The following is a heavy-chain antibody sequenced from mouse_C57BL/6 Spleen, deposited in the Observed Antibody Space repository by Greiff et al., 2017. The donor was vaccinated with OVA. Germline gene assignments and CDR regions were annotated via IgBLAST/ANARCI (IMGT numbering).Heavy chain of an antibody. J-gene: IGHJ2*01. Sequence: QVQLQQPGAELVKPGASVKLSCKASGYTFTSYWMHWVKQRPGQGLEWIGMIHPNSGSTNYNEKFKSKATLTVDKSSSTAYMQLSSLTSEDSAVYYCARENYYGSSPYSFDYWGQGTTLTVSS. CDR2: IHPNSGST. D-gene: IGHD1-1*01. CDR1: GYTFTSYW. V-gene: IGHV1-64*01. CDR3: ARENYYGSSPYSFDY.